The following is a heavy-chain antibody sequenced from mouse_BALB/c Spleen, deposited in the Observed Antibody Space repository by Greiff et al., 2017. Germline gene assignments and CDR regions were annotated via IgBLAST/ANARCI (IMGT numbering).Heavy chain of an antibody. Sequence: VQLKESGAELVKPGASVKLSCTASGFNIKDTYMHWVKQRPEQGLEWIGRIDPANGNTKYDPKFQGKATITADTSSNTAYLQLSSLTSEDTAVYYCARGGFPYYFDYWGQGTTLTVSS. CDR3: ARGGFPYYFDY. J-gene: IGHJ2*01. CDR1: GFNIKDTY. CDR2: IDPANGNT. V-gene: IGHV14-3*02.